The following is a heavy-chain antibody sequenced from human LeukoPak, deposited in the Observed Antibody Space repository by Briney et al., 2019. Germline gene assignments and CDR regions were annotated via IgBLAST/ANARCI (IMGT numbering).Heavy chain of an antibody. CDR1: GGSISSTSYY. Sequence: SETLSLTCTVSGGSISSTSYYWGWIRQPPGKGLEWIGSIYYSGSTSYNPSLRSRVTISVDTSKDQFSLKLSSVAAADTAVYYCARVGYYDFPYYYYMDVWGKGTTVTVSS. D-gene: IGHD3-3*01. CDR2: IYYSGST. CDR3: ARVGYYDFPYYYYMDV. J-gene: IGHJ6*03. V-gene: IGHV4-39*07.